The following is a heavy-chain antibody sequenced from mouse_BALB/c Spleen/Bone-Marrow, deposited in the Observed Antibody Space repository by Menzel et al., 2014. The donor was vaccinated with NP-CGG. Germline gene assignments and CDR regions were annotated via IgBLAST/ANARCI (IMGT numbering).Heavy chain of an antibody. CDR3: ARELLYGNYSDY. V-gene: IGHV1-54*01. CDR2: INPGSGGT. CDR1: GYAFTNYL. D-gene: IGHD2-1*01. Sequence: VQRVESGAELVRPGTSVKVSCKASGYAFTNYLIEWVKQRPGQGLEWIGVINPGSGGTNYNEKFKGKATLTADKSSSTAYMQFSSLTSDDSAVYFCARELLYGNYSDYWGQGTTLTVSS. J-gene: IGHJ2*01.